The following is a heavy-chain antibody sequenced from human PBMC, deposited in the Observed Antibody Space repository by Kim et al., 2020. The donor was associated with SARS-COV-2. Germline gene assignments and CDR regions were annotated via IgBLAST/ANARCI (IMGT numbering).Heavy chain of an antibody. Sequence: SETLSLTCTVSGGSMNNYYWSWIRQTPEKGLEWLAYIYYSGNTNYNPSLKSRLTISIDTSKNQFSLRLSSVTAADAAVYFCARHGRFFDWFIDAFDIWG. CDR2: IYYSGNT. CDR3: ARHGRFFDWFIDAFDI. D-gene: IGHD3-9*01. J-gene: IGHJ3*02. V-gene: IGHV4-59*08. CDR1: GGSMNNYY.